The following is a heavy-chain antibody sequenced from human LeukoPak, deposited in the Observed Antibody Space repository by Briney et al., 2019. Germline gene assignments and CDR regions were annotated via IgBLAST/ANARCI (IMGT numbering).Heavy chain of an antibody. Sequence: GGSLRLSCAASGFTFDDYIMYWVRHAPGKGLEWVSHISWDGGRTYYADSVKGRFTISRDNSKNTLYLQMNSLRAEDTAVYYCAKDLDYWGQGTLVTVSS. CDR1: GFTFDDYI. V-gene: IGHV3-43*01. J-gene: IGHJ4*02. CDR3: AKDLDY. CDR2: ISWDGGRT.